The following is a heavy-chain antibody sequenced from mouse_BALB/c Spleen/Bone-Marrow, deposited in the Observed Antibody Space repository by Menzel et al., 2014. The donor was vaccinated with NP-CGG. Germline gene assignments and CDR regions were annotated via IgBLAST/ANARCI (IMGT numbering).Heavy chain of an antibody. CDR2: LDPSDSYT. J-gene: IGHJ4*01. D-gene: IGHD4-1*01. CDR1: GYTFTSYW. Sequence: QVQLQQSGAELVKPGASVKMSCKASGYTFTSYWVHWVKQRPGQGLEWIGVLDPSDSYTTYNQKFKGKATLTVDTSSNTAYMQLSSLTSEDSAVYYCTRGANPYYYTMDYWGQGTSVTVSS. V-gene: IGHV1S127*01. CDR3: TRGANPYYYTMDY.